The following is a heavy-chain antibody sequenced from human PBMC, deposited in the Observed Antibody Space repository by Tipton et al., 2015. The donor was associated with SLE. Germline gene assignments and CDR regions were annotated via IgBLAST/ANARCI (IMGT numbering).Heavy chain of an antibody. CDR3: TRDSSISTGGDYLDY. CDR2: TYYRSRWYR. CDR1: GDSISSNSAA. J-gene: IGHJ4*02. Sequence: GLVKPSQTLSLTCAISGDSISSNSAAWNWIRQSPSRGLEWLGRTYYRSRWYRDYAVSVKGRISIDADTSKNQISLQLNSVTPEDTAVYYCTRDSSISTGGDYLDYWGQGTLVTVSS. V-gene: IGHV6-1*01. D-gene: IGHD6-13*01.